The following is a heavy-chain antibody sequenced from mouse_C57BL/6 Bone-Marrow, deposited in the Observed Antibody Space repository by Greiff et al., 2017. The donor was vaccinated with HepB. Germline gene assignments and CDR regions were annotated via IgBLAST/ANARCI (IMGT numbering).Heavy chain of an antibody. D-gene: IGHD2-4*01. CDR1: GFTFSDYG. Sequence: EVMLVESGGGLVKPGGSLKLSCAASGFTFSDYGMHWVRQAPEKGLEWVAYISSGSSTIYYADTVKGRFTISRDNAKNTLLLQMTSLSAEDKAMYYCARKGIYYDHDGYFDYWGQGTTLTVSS. CDR2: ISSGSSTI. V-gene: IGHV5-17*01. J-gene: IGHJ2*01. CDR3: ARKGIYYDHDGYFDY.